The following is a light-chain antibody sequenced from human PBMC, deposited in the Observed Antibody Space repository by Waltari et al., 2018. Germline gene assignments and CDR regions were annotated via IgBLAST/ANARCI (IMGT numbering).Light chain of an antibody. CDR3: ATWDDSLNGLL. J-gene: IGLJ2*01. Sequence: QSVLTQPPSASGTPGQRVTISCSGSSSNIGRNTVNWYQQLPGTAPKVLIYNNNKRPSGVPDRIPGSRSDTSASLAISGLQSEDEADYYCATWDDSLNGLLFGGGTKLTVL. CDR1: SSNIGRNT. V-gene: IGLV1-44*01. CDR2: NNN.